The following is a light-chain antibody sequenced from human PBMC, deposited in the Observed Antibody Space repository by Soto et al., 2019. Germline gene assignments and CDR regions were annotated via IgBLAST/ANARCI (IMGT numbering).Light chain of an antibody. J-gene: IGKJ2*01. CDR1: QSISSY. CDR2: AAS. V-gene: IGKV1-39*01. Sequence: PYTLSASVGDRVTITFIASQSISSYLNWYQQTPGKAPKLLIYAASSLQSGVPSRFSGSGSGTDFTLTISCLQPEDFARYCCPVSSFPPRPFGQVSNLDIK. CDR3: PVSSFPPRP.